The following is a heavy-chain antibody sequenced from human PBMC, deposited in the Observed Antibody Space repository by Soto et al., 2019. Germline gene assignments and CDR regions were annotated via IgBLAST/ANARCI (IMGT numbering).Heavy chain of an antibody. Sequence: PSETLSLTCTVSGGSIGSSSYYWGWIRQPPGKGLEWIGSIYYSGSTYYNPSLKSRVTISVDTSKNQFSLKLSSVTAADTAVYYCARQRRYYYMDVWGKGTTVTVSS. J-gene: IGHJ6*03. CDR3: ARQRRYYYMDV. V-gene: IGHV4-39*01. CDR2: IYYSGST. CDR1: GGSIGSSSYY.